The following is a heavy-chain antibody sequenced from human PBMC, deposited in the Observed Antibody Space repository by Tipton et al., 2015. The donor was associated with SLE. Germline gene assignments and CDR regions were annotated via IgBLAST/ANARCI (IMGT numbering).Heavy chain of an antibody. CDR1: GGSISTTGYY. CDR3: TRDPLGIRAFVI. D-gene: IGHD7-27*01. V-gene: IGHV4-61*10. CDR2: IYYSGST. J-gene: IGHJ3*02. Sequence: TLSLTCTVSGGSISTTGYYWSWIRQPAGKGLEWIGDIYYSGSTNYNPSLKSRVTMSVDTSKNQFSLKLSSVTAADTAVYDCTRDPLGIRAFVIWVQGTMVPFSS.